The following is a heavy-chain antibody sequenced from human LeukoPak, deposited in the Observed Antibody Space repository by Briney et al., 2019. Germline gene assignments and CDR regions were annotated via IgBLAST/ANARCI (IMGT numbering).Heavy chain of an antibody. V-gene: IGHV3-21*01. Sequence: GDSLPHSCAASGFTLYSYTVKELGHGPGGTLEWVSSISSRSTYIYYPDPVTGRFPISRDNAKNSLYLQMNSLRAEDTAVYYCARDLRSSSWYFDYWGQGTLVTVSS. D-gene: IGHD6-13*01. CDR1: GFTLYSYT. J-gene: IGHJ4*02. CDR3: ARDLRSSSWYFDY. CDR2: ISSRSTYI.